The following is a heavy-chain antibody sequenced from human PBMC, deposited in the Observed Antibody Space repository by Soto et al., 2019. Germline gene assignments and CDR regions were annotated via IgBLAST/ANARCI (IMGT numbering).Heavy chain of an antibody. V-gene: IGHV4-34*01. D-gene: IGHD2-15*01. Sequence: TSETLSLTCAVYGGSFSGYYWSWIRQPPGKGLEWIGEINHSGSTNYNPSLKSRVTISVDTSKNQFSLKLSSVTAADTAVYYCARVRGYCSGGSCFYFDFWGQGTQVTVSS. CDR3: ARVRGYCSGGSCFYFDF. CDR2: INHSGST. CDR1: GGSFSGYY. J-gene: IGHJ4*02.